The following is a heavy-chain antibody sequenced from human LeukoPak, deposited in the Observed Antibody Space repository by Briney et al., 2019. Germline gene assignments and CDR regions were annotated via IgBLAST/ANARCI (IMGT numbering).Heavy chain of an antibody. CDR2: IYYSGST. Sequence: PSETLSLTCSVSGGPISSYYWSWIRQPPGKGVGWIGYIYYSGSTNSNPSLKSRVTISVDTSKNQFSLKLSSVTAADTAVYYCARNYDDYSSSPDYFDYWGQGTLVTVSS. D-gene: IGHD6-6*01. J-gene: IGHJ4*02. CDR3: ARNYDDYSSSPDYFDY. V-gene: IGHV4-59*01. CDR1: GGPISSYY.